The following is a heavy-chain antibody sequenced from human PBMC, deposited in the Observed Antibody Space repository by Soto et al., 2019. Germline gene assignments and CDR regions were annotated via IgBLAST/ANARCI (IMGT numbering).Heavy chain of an antibody. CDR1: GYTFTSYG. CDR2: ISAYNGNT. J-gene: IGHJ6*02. Sequence: ASAKVFCKASGYTFTSYGSSWVRQAPGQGLEWMGWISAYNGNTNYAQKLQGRVTMTTDTSTSTAYMELRSLRSDDTAVYYCAIIAVAEQYYYYYGMDVWGQGTMVTVSS. V-gene: IGHV1-18*01. D-gene: IGHD6-19*01. CDR3: AIIAVAEQYYYYYGMDV.